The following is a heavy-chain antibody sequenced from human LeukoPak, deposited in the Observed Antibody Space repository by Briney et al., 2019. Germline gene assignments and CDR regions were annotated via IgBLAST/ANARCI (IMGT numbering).Heavy chain of an antibody. Sequence: GGSLRLSCAASGFSFTNAWMNWVRQAPGKGLEWVGRVKRKSDGGTADYAAPVEGRFTISRDDSKNTLYLQINSLKTEDTAIYYCIAFESGRYHWGQGTLVTVSS. D-gene: IGHD2-15*01. CDR3: IAFESGRYH. CDR1: GFSFTNAW. J-gene: IGHJ5*02. V-gene: IGHV3-15*01. CDR2: VKRKSDGGTA.